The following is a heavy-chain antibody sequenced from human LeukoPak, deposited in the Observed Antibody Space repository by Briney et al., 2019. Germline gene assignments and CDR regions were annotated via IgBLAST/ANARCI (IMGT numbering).Heavy chain of an antibody. Sequence: PGGSLRLSCAASGFTFSSYSMNWVRQAPGKGLEWVSGISGSGGTTNYADSVKGRFTISRDNAKNTLYLQMNSLRAEDTAVYYCARAMTTTTINWFDPWGQGTLVTVSS. J-gene: IGHJ5*02. CDR1: GFTFSSYS. CDR2: ISGSGGTT. V-gene: IGHV3-74*01. CDR3: ARAMTTTTINWFDP. D-gene: IGHD4-11*01.